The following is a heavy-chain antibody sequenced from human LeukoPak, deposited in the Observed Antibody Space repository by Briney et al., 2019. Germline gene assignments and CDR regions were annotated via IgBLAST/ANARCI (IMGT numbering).Heavy chain of an antibody. CDR1: GGTFSSYA. J-gene: IGHJ6*02. CDR2: IIPIFGTA. D-gene: IGHD1-1*01. CDR3: ARGTGVYYYYGMDV. V-gene: IGHV1-69*13. Sequence: EASVKVSCKASGGTFSSYAISWVRQAPGQGLEWVGGIIPIFGTANYAQKFQGRVTITADESTSTAYMELSSLRSEDTAVYYCARGTGVYYYYGMDVWGQGTTVTVSS.